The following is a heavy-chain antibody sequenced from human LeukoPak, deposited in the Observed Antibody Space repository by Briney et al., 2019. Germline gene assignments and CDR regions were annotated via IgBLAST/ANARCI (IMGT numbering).Heavy chain of an antibody. CDR2: INPSGGST. CDR1: GYIFPSYG. CDR3: ARDGGYSSSWYNWFDP. D-gene: IGHD6-13*01. J-gene: IGHJ5*02. Sequence: GASVKVSCKASGYIFPSYGISWVRQAPGQGLEWMGIINPSGGSTSYAQKFQGRVTMTRDTSISTAYMELSRLRSDDTAVYYCARDGGYSSSWYNWFDPWGQGTLVTVSS. V-gene: IGHV1-46*01.